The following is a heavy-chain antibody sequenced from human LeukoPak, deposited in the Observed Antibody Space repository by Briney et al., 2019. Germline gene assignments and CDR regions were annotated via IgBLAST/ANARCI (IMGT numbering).Heavy chain of an antibody. CDR3: AKDRETTSSGTIDY. Sequence: GRSLRLSCAASGFTLNNYGMHCVRQAPRKALEWVALISEDGSNEKYADSVKGRFTISRDNSNKTLSLQMNSLRVEDTGVYYCAKDRETTSSGTIDYWGQGTLVTVSS. CDR1: GFTLNNYG. D-gene: IGHD6-13*01. J-gene: IGHJ4*02. V-gene: IGHV3-30*18. CDR2: ISEDGSNE.